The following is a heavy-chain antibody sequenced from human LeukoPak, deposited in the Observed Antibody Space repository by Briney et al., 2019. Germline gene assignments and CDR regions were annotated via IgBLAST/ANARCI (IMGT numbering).Heavy chain of an antibody. CDR2: ISGSGGST. D-gene: IGHD3-10*01. CDR1: GFTFSSYG. J-gene: IGHJ4*02. V-gene: IGHV3-23*01. Sequence: GGSLRLSCAASGFTFSSYGMSWVRQAPGKGLEWVSAISGSGGSTYYADSVKGRFTISRDNSKNTLYLQMNSLRAEDTAVYYCAKDPLRSRNYYGGVYYFDYWGQGTLVTVSS. CDR3: AKDPLRSRNYYGGVYYFDY.